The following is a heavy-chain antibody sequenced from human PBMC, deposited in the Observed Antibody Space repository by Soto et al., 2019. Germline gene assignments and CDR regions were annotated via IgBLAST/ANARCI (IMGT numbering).Heavy chain of an antibody. CDR1: GFTFSSYA. V-gene: IGHV3-23*01. CDR2: ISGSGGST. D-gene: IGHD3-22*01. J-gene: IGHJ4*02. CDR3: AKLAWPREYYYDSSGYYVDY. Sequence: GGSLRLSCAASGFTFSSYAMSWVRQAPGKGLEWVSAISGSGGSTYYADSVTGRFTISRDNSKDTLYLQLNRQRAEDTAVYYGAKLAWPREYYYDSSGYYVDYWGQGTMVTVAS.